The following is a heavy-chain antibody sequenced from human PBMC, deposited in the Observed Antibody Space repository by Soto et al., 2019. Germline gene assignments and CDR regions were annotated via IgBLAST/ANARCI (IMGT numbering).Heavy chain of an antibody. V-gene: IGHV1-8*01. J-gene: IGHJ5*02. Sequence: QGQLVQSGAEVKKPGASVKVSCKASGYTFTSYDINWVRQATGQGLEWMGWMNPNSGNTGYAQKFQGRVTMTRNTSISTAYMELSSLRSEDTAVYYCARGRITQWPPASLGFDLWGQGTLVTVSS. D-gene: IGHD6-19*01. CDR1: GYTFTSYD. CDR2: MNPNSGNT. CDR3: ARGRITQWPPASLGFDL.